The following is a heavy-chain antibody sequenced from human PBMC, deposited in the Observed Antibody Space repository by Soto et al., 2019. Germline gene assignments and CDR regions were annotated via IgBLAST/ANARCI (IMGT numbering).Heavy chain of an antibody. CDR1: GFAFSSYE. Sequence: GGSPRLSCAASGFAFSSYEMNWVRQSPGKGLEWLSYISSTASTIHYADSVKGRFTISRDNANNSVYLQMNSLTADDSAVYYCARAAGIMTRGFHGMDVWGQGTTVTVSS. CDR2: ISSTASTI. D-gene: IGHD3-10*01. V-gene: IGHV3-48*03. J-gene: IGHJ6*02. CDR3: ARAAGIMTRGFHGMDV.